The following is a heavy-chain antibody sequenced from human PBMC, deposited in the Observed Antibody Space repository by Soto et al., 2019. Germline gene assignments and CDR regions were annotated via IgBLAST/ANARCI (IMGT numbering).Heavy chain of an antibody. D-gene: IGHD5-18*01. V-gene: IGHV4-30-2*01. J-gene: IGHJ3*02. Sequence: SETLSLSCAVSGGSISSGGDSWSWIRQPPGKGLEWIGYIYHSGSTYYNPSLKSRVTISVDRSKSQFSLKLSSVTAADTAVYYCARVWGYSYGLASDIWGQGTMVTVSS. CDR2: IYHSGST. CDR1: GGSISSGGDS. CDR3: ARVWGYSYGLASDI.